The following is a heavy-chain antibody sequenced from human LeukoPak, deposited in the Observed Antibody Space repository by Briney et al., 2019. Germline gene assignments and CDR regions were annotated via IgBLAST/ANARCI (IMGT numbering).Heavy chain of an antibody. Sequence: GGSLRLSCAASGFTFSSDAMSWVRQAPGKGLEWVSAISGSGGSTYYADSVKGRFTISRDNSKNTLYLQMNSLRAEDTAVYYCAKDVRSSRWYDYWGQGTLVTVSS. CDR1: GFTFSSDA. CDR3: AKDVRSSRWYDY. CDR2: ISGSGGST. V-gene: IGHV3-23*01. J-gene: IGHJ4*02. D-gene: IGHD6-19*01.